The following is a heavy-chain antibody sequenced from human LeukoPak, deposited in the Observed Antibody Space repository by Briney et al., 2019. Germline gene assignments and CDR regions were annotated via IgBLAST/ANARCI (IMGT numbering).Heavy chain of an antibody. CDR2: INHSGST. D-gene: IGHD5-18*01. Sequence: PSETLSLTCAVYGGSFSGYYWSWIRQPPGKGLEWIGEINHSGSTNYNPSLKSRVTISVDTSKNQFSLKLSSVTAADTAVYYCARGPKKIQLWHSFGMDVWGKGTTVTVSS. V-gene: IGHV4-34*01. J-gene: IGHJ6*04. CDR3: ARGPKKIQLWHSFGMDV. CDR1: GGSFSGYY.